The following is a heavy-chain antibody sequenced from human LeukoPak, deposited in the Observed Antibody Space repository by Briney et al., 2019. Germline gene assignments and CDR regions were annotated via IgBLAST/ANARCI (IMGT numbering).Heavy chain of an antibody. J-gene: IGHJ3*02. D-gene: IGHD4-17*01. CDR2: IHSGGYT. CDR3: ARDGNDFGEPFDI. Sequence: GGSLRLSCAASGLDVSSNYMSWVRQAPGKGLEWVSVIHSGGYTYYADSVKGRFTISRDKSKNTLFLQMSSLRAGDSAAYYCARDGNDFGEPFDIWGQGTMVTVSS. V-gene: IGHV3-53*01. CDR1: GLDVSSNY.